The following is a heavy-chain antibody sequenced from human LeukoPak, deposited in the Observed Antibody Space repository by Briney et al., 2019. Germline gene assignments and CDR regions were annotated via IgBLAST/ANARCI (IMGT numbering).Heavy chain of an antibody. J-gene: IGHJ4*02. V-gene: IGHV1-2*02. CDR1: GYTFTGYY. CDR3: ARDSSGYGSRMGLDY. D-gene: IGHD3-22*01. Sequence: GASVKVSCKASGYTFTGYYMHWVRQAPGQGLEWMGWINPNSGGTNYAQKFQGRVTMTRDTSISTAYMELSRLRSDDTAVYYCARDSSGYGSRMGLDYWGQGTLVTVSS. CDR2: INPNSGGT.